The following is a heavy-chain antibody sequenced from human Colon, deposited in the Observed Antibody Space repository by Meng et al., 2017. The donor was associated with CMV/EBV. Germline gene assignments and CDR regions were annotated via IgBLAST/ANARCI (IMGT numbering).Heavy chain of an antibody. J-gene: IGHJ5*02. Sequence: YGGSFSGYYWTCIRQTPGKGLKWIGEINHNGDTNYNPSLKSRVTISVDTSKNQLSLNLSSVTAADTAVYYCARGLLTRLRPTNWFDPWGQGTLVTVSS. V-gene: IGHV4-34*01. CDR2: INHNGDT. CDR3: ARGLLTRLRPTNWFDP. D-gene: IGHD2-15*01. CDR1: GGSFSGYY.